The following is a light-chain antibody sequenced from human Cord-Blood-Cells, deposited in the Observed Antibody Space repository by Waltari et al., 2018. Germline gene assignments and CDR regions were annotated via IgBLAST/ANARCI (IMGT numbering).Light chain of an antibody. CDR2: WAS. Sequence: DIVMTQSPDSLAVSLGARATINCKSNQSVLYSSNNKNYLAWYQQKPGQPPKLLIYWASTRESGVPDRFSGSGSGTDFTLTISSLQAEDVAVYYCQQYYSTPPAFGQGTKVEIK. CDR1: QSVLYSSNNKNY. V-gene: IGKV4-1*01. CDR3: QQYYSTPPA. J-gene: IGKJ1*01.